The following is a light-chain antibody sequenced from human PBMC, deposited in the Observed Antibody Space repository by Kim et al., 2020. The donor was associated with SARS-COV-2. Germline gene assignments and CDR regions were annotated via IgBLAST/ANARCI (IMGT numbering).Light chain of an antibody. CDR1: KLGDKY. Sequence: SYELTQPPSVSVSPVQTASITCSGYKLGDKYVSWYQQKPGQSPVVVIYQDNQRPSGLPERFSGSNSGNTATLTISGTQAKDEADYYCQAWDSSTHNYVFGTGTKVTVL. CDR2: QDN. CDR3: QAWDSSTHNYV. J-gene: IGLJ1*01. V-gene: IGLV3-1*01.